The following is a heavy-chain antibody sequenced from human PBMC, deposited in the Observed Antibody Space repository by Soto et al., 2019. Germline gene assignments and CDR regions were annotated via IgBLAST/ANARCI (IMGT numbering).Heavy chain of an antibody. CDR1: NGSVSSGTYS. V-gene: IGHV4-30-2*01. CDR3: ARGHYYYGMDV. J-gene: IGHJ6*02. Sequence: SETLSLTCTVSNGSVSSGTYSWSWVRQPPGKGLEWIGYIYYSGTTYYTPSLKSRLTMSMDRANDHFSLNLTSVTAADTAVYFCARGHYYYGMDVWGQGITVTVSS. CDR2: IYYSGTT.